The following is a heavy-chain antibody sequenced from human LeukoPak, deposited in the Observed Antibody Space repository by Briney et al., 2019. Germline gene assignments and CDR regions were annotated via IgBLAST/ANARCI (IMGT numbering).Heavy chain of an antibody. CDR3: AKESSSSWYDYYGMDV. CDR2: ISYDGSNK. CDR1: GFTFSSYA. D-gene: IGHD6-13*01. V-gene: IGHV3-30*04. J-gene: IGHJ6*04. Sequence: GGSLRLSCAASGFTFSSYAMHWVRQAPGKGLEWVAVISYDGSNKYYADSVKGRFTISRDNSKNTLYLQMNSLRAEDTAVYYCAKESSSSWYDYYGMDVWGKGTTVTVSS.